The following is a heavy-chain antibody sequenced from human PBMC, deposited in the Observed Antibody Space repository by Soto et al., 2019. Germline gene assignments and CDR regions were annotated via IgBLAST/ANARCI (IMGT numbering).Heavy chain of an antibody. CDR2: IGGSGSAT. V-gene: IGHV3-23*01. D-gene: IGHD3-16*01. J-gene: IGHJ3*02. CDR1: GFTFSNYA. Sequence: GGSLRLSCAASGFTFSNYAMSWVRQAPGKGLEWVSGIGGSGSATFYGDSVKGQFTISRDNSKNTMYLQMNSLRAEDTGVYYCAKRGRYDGDFSAFDIWGQGTMVTVSS. CDR3: AKRGRYDGDFSAFDI.